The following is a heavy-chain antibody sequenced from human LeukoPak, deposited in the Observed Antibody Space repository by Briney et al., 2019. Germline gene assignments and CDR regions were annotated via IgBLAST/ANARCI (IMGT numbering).Heavy chain of an antibody. CDR2: IQYDGNKK. Sequence: GGSLRLSCAASGFTFSTYGMHWVRQPPGKGLEWVAFIQYDGNKKYFADPVRGRFIISRDNSKSTLYLQMNSLRAEDTAVYYCATTDFDYWGQGTLVTVSS. V-gene: IGHV3-30*02. CDR1: GFTFSTYG. J-gene: IGHJ4*02. CDR3: ATTDFDY. D-gene: IGHD4-17*01.